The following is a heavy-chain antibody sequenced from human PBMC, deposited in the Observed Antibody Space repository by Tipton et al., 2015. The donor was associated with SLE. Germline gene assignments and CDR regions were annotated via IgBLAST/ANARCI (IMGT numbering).Heavy chain of an antibody. CDR2: IYSSGST. CDR3: ARRGCDSTSCYRYYGLDV. CDR1: GDSISSGSYY. Sequence: TLSLTCTVSGDSISSGSYYWSWIRQPAGKGLDWIGHIYSSGSTNFNPSLKSRVSISADTSKNQFSLKLSSVTAADTAVYYCARRGCDSTSCYRYYGLDVWGQGTTVTVSS. V-gene: IGHV4-61*09. J-gene: IGHJ6*02. D-gene: IGHD2-2*01.